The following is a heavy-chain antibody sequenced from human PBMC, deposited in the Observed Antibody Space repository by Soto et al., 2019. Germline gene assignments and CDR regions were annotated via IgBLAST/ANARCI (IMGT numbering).Heavy chain of an antibody. J-gene: IGHJ5*02. CDR1: GFTFSSYA. CDR2: ISGSGGST. V-gene: IGHV3-23*01. CDR3: AKGHYYDSSGYQPRWFDP. Sequence: QPGGSLRLSCAASGFTFSSYAMSWVRQAPGKGLEWVSAISGSGGSTYYADSVKGRFTISRDNSKNTLYLQMNSLRAEDTAVYYCAKGHYYDSSGYQPRWFDPWGQGTLVTVSS. D-gene: IGHD3-22*01.